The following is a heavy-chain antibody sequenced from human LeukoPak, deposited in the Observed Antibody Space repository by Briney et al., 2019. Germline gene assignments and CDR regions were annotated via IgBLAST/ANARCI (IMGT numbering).Heavy chain of an antibody. CDR3: ARGPGTRIVVSNEYFHH. Sequence: ASVKVSCKASGGTFSSYAISWVRQAPGQGLEWMGWMKPNTGGTKYAEKFQGRVTMTRDTSISIAYMELNGLRSDDTAVYYCARGPGTRIVVSNEYFHHWGQGTLVTVSS. CDR2: MKPNTGGT. J-gene: IGHJ1*01. D-gene: IGHD3-22*01. V-gene: IGHV1-2*02. CDR1: GGTFSSYA.